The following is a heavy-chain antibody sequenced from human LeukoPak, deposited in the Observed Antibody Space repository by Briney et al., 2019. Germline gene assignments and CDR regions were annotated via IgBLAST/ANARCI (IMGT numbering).Heavy chain of an antibody. J-gene: IGHJ6*03. D-gene: IGHD1-7*01. Sequence: SVKVSCKASGGTFSSYAISWVRQAPGQGLEWMGGIIPIFGTANYAQKFQGRVTITADESTSTAYMELSSLRSEDTAGYYCARDYAGTTDYYYYYMDVWGKGTTVTVS. CDR3: ARDYAGTTDYYYYYMDV. CDR2: IIPIFGTA. CDR1: GGTFSSYA. V-gene: IGHV1-69*13.